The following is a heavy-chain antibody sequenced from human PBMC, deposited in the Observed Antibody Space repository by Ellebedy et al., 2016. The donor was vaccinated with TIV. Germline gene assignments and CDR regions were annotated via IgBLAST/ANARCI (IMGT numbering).Heavy chain of an antibody. CDR2: IYWDNDD. J-gene: IGHJ3*01. V-gene: IGHV2-5*04. CDR3: VQIMITYGGVTRTDAFDV. CDR1: GFSLTATGEG. Sequence: SGPTLVXPTEALTLTCTFSGFSLTATGEGVGWVRQPPGKALDWLAIIYWDNDDRYSSSMRSRLRITKDTSRREVVLTMTNMDPVDPGTYYCVQIMITYGGVTRTDAFDVWGQGILVTVSS. D-gene: IGHD3-16*01.